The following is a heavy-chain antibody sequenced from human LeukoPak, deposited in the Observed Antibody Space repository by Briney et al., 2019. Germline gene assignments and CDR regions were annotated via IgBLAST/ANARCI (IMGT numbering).Heavy chain of an antibody. D-gene: IGHD6-6*01. CDR2: IIPIFGTA. J-gene: IGHJ4*02. CDR3: ARDWEGPSLYSSSSLFDY. V-gene: IGHV1-69*06. CDR1: GGTFSSYA. Sequence: ASVKVSCKASGGTFSSYAISWVRQAPGQGLEWMGGIIPIFGTANYAQKFQGRVTITADKSTSTAYMELSSLRSDDTAVYYCARDWEGPSLYSSSSLFDYWGQGTLVTVSS.